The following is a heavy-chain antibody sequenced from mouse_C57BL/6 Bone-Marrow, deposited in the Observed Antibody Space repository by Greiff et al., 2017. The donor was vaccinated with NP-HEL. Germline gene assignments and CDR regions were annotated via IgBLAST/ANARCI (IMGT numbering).Heavy chain of an antibody. CDR1: GYSFTGYY. CDR2: INPSTGGT. V-gene: IGHV1-42*01. Sequence: EVQVVESGPELVKPGASVKISCKASGYSFTGYYMNWVKQSPEKSLEWIGEINPSTGGTTYNQKFKAKATLTVDKSSSTAYMQLKSLTSEDSAVYYCAIDSSGGRSFDYWGQGTTLTVSS. CDR3: AIDSSGGRSFDY. D-gene: IGHD3-2*02. J-gene: IGHJ2*01.